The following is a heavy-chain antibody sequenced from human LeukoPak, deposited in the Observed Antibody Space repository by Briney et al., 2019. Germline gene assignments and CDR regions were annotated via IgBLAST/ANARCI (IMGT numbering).Heavy chain of an antibody. V-gene: IGHV4-39*01. CDR2: VYYSGTT. CDR1: GGSINSGTYY. D-gene: IGHD2-2*01. CDR3: ARTGAYCSNTSCYPFDS. J-gene: IGHJ4*02. Sequence: SETLSLTCAISGGSINSGTYYWSWIRQAPGKGLDWLGTVYYSGTTYYKPSLNGRITISVDSSRNQFSLKLTSVTAADSALYYCARTGAYCSNTSCYPFDSWGQGILVTVSS.